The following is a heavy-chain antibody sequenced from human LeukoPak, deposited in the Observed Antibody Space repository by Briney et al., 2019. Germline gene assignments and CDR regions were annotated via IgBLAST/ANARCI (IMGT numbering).Heavy chain of an antibody. J-gene: IGHJ4*02. D-gene: IGHD5-18*01. CDR1: GGSFSGYY. CDR3: ARREVVDTAMVGDN. CDR2: INHSGSN. V-gene: IGHV4-34*01. Sequence: KPSETLSLTCAVYGGSFSGYYWSWIRQPPGKGLEWIGEINHSGSNSSNPSLKSRVAISVDTSKNQFSLKLNSVTAADTAIYYCARREVVDTAMVGDNWGQGTLVTVSS.